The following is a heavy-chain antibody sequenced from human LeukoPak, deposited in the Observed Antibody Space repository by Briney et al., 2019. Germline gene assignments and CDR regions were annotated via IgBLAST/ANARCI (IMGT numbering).Heavy chain of an antibody. J-gene: IGHJ4*02. CDR2: IRYDGSNK. CDR3: AKGQTIAAALSLDY. CDR1: GFTFSSYG. Sequence: PGGSLRLPCAASGFTFSSYGMHWVRQAPGKGLEWVAFIRYDGSNKYYADSVKGRFTISRDNSKNTLYLQMNSLRAEDTAVYYCAKGQTIAAALSLDYWGQGTLVTVSS. D-gene: IGHD6-13*01. V-gene: IGHV3-30*02.